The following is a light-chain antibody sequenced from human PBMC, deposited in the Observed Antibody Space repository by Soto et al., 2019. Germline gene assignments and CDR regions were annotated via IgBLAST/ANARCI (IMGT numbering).Light chain of an antibody. Sequence: AIPITQSPSSLSASVGARVTITCRASQGIRNELSWFQQRPGNAPSLLISAASRLQSGVPSRFRGRGSGTDLTITISSLQPEDFATYDCLQEYDYPRTFGQGTKVDIK. V-gene: IGKV1-6*01. J-gene: IGKJ1*01. CDR2: AAS. CDR1: QGIRNE. CDR3: LQEYDYPRT.